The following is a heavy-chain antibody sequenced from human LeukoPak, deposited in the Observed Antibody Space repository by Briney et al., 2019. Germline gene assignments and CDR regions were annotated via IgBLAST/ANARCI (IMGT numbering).Heavy chain of an antibody. D-gene: IGHD6-19*01. CDR1: GFTFSAYA. CDR2: IRGNSERT. CDR3: AREQSGTRGWYTVDY. Sequence: VGSLRLSCAASGFTFSAYAITWVRQAPGKGLEWVSAIRGNSERTYYADSVRGRFTISRDNSKDTVYLQISSLRVEDTAVYYCAREQSGTRGWYTVDYWGQGTLVPVSS. V-gene: IGHV3-23*01. J-gene: IGHJ4*02.